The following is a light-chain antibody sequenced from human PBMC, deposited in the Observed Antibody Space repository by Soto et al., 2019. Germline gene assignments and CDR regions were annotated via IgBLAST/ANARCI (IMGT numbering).Light chain of an antibody. J-gene: IGLJ1*01. Sequence: QSALTQPPSASGSPGQSVTSSCTGTSSDVGGYNFVSWYQQHPGKVPKLIIYEGTKRPSGVPDRFSGSKSGNTASLTVSGLQAEDEADYYCSSYGGSNNRYVFGTGTKLTV. CDR2: EGT. CDR1: SSDVGGYNF. CDR3: SSYGGSNNRYV. V-gene: IGLV2-8*01.